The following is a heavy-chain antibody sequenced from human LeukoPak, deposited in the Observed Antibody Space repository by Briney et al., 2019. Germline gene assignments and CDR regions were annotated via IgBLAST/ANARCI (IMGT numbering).Heavy chain of an antibody. D-gene: IGHD3-22*01. Sequence: SETLSLTCTASGGSISSYYWSWIRQPPGKGLEWIGYIYYSGSTSYNPSLKSRVTISVDTSKNQFSLKLSSVTAADTAVYYCARVPIYYYDSSPTGPLYYFDYWGQGTLVTVSS. V-gene: IGHV4-59*01. J-gene: IGHJ4*02. CDR2: IYYSGST. CDR3: ARVPIYYYDSSPTGPLYYFDY. CDR1: GGSISSYY.